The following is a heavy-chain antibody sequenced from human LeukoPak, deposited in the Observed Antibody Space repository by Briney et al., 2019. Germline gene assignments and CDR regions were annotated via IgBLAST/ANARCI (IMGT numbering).Heavy chain of an antibody. J-gene: IGHJ4*02. CDR2: ISWNSGSI. CDR1: GFTLDDYA. D-gene: IGHD4-17*01. V-gene: IGHV3-9*01. CDR3: AKDGNYGDYRAYYFDY. Sequence: GGSLRLSCAASGFTLDDYAMHWVRQAPGKGLEWVSGISWNSGSIDYADSAKGRFTISRDNAKNSLYLQMNSLRAEDTALYYCAKDGNYGDYRAYYFDYWGQGTLVTVSS.